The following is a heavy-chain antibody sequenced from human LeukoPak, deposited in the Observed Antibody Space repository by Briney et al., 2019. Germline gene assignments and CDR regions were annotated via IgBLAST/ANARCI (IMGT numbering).Heavy chain of an antibody. J-gene: IGHJ4*02. D-gene: IGHD1-26*01. CDR2: INHSGST. CDR3: ARQGGSYFGYYFDY. Sequence: SETLSLTCAVYGGPFSGYYWSWIRQPPGKGLEWIGEINHSGSTNYNPSLKSRVTISVDTSKNQFSLKLSPVTAADTAVYYCARQGGSYFGYYFDYWGQGTLVTVSS. V-gene: IGHV4-34*01. CDR1: GGPFSGYY.